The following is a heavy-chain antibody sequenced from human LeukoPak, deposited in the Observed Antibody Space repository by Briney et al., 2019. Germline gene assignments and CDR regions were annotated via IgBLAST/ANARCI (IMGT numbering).Heavy chain of an antibody. D-gene: IGHD5-18*01. CDR1: GLTLSGYW. V-gene: IGHV3-74*01. J-gene: IGHJ4*02. CDR3: ARARGNTYGYFEY. CDR2: INGDASST. Sequence: GGSLRLSCAASGLTLSGYWMHWVRQAPGKGLVWVSRINGDASSTSYADSVKGRFTISRDNAKSTLYLQMNSLRVEDTAVYYCARARGNTYGYFEYWGQGALVTVSS.